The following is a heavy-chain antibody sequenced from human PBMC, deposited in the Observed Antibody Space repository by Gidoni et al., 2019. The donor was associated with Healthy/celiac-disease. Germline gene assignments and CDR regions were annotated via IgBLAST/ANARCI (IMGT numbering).Heavy chain of an antibody. J-gene: IGHJ6*02. Sequence: QVQLQQLGPGLVKPSQTLSLPCAISGDSVPNNSAALNLIRQSPSRGLEWLGRTYYRSKGYNDYAVSVKSRITINPDTSKNQFSLQLNSVTPEDTAVYYCARDRDRYCSSTSCHGNYYYGMDVWGQGTTVTVSS. D-gene: IGHD2-2*01. V-gene: IGHV6-1*01. CDR2: TYYRSKGYN. CDR1: GDSVPNNSAA. CDR3: ARDRDRYCSSTSCHGNYYYGMDV.